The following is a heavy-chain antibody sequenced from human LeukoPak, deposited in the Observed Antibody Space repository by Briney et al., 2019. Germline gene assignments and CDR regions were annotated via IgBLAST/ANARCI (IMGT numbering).Heavy chain of an antibody. Sequence: GASVKVSCKASGYTFANYYIHLVRQAPGQGLEWMGLINPSGGSTNYAQKFQGRVTMTRDTSTSTVYMELSSLRSEDTAVYYCARGRPRTRHDNWFDPWGQGTLVTVSS. CDR1: GYTFANYY. CDR3: ARGRPRTRHDNWFDP. V-gene: IGHV1-46*01. D-gene: IGHD1-1*01. J-gene: IGHJ5*02. CDR2: INPSGGST.